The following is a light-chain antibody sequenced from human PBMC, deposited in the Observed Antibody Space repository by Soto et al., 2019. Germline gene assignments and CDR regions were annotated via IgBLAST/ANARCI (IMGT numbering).Light chain of an antibody. CDR3: CSYTTSCTSV. J-gene: IGLJ1*01. Sequence: ALTQPASVSGSPGQSIAISCTGTSSDVGGYNYVSWYQQHPGKAPKLMIYDVSNRPSGISTRFSGSKSGNTASLTISGLQAEDEADYYCCSYTTSCTSVLGTGTKVTVL. CDR2: DVS. CDR1: SSDVGGYNY. V-gene: IGLV2-14*03.